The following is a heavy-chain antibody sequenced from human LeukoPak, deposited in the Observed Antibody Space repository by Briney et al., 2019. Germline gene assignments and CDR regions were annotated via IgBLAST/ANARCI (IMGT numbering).Heavy chain of an antibody. CDR1: GYTFTSYG. Sequence: GASVKVSCKASGYTFTSYGIRWVRQAPGQGLEWMGWISAYNGNTNYAQKLQGRVTMTTDTSTSTAYMELRSLRSDDTAVYYCARDPYDFWSGYPWGDAFDIWGQGTMVTVSS. J-gene: IGHJ3*02. CDR2: ISAYNGNT. CDR3: ARDPYDFWSGYPWGDAFDI. D-gene: IGHD3-3*01. V-gene: IGHV1-18*01.